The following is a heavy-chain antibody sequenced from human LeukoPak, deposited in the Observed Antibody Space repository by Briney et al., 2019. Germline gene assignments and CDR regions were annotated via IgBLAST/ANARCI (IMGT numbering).Heavy chain of an antibody. CDR3: ARDRGYYGSGSPNWFDP. Sequence: ASVKVSCKASGYTFTSYGISWVRQAPGQGLEWMGWISAYNGNTNYAQKLQGRVTMTTDTSTSTAYMELRSLRSDDTAVYYCARDRGYYGSGSPNWFDPWGQGTLVAVSS. J-gene: IGHJ5*02. D-gene: IGHD3-10*01. V-gene: IGHV1-18*01. CDR1: GYTFTSYG. CDR2: ISAYNGNT.